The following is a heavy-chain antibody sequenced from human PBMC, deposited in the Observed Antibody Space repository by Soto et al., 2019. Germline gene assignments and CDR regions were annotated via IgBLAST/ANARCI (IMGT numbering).Heavy chain of an antibody. J-gene: IGHJ4*02. CDR1: GFSLITSGMC. CDR2: IDWDDDK. V-gene: IGHV2-70*01. D-gene: IGHD3-22*01. CDR3: ARIRTPDYYDSSGYDY. Sequence: GPTLVNPTQTLTLTCTFSGFSLITSGMCVSWIRQPPGKALEWLALIDWDDDKYYSTSLKTRLTISKDTSKNQVVLTMTNMDPVDTATYYCARIRTPDYYDSSGYDYWGQGTLVTVSS.